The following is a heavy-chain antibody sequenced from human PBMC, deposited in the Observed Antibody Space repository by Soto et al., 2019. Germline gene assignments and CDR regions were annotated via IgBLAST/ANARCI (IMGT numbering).Heavy chain of an antibody. D-gene: IGHD3-16*02. CDR3: PCRRSVWWSYPLFDY. Sequence: QLQLQESGSGLVQPSETLSLTCPVSGGSISSSSYYWGWFRQPAGKGLEWIRSIYFSGCTYYNPSLKSGVTISVDTSKNQFSLKLSPVTAADPAVYYCPCRRSVWWSYPLFDYWCQGTLVTVSS. J-gene: IGHJ4*02. CDR1: GGSISSSSYY. CDR2: IYFSGCT. V-gene: IGHV4-39*01.